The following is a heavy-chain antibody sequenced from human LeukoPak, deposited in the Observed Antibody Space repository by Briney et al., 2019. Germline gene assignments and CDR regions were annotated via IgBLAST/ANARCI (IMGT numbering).Heavy chain of an antibody. CDR2: IKQDGSEK. CDR3: ARSARIYDILACCLAKYYFDY. Sequence: GGSLRLFCAASGFNFSSYWMSWVRQAPGKGLEWVANIKQDGSEKYYVDSVKGRFTISRDNAKKSMYLQMNSLRAEDTAVYYCARSARIYDILACCLAKYYFDYWCQGTLVTVSS. D-gene: IGHD3-9*01. V-gene: IGHV3-7*01. J-gene: IGHJ4*02. CDR1: GFNFSSYW.